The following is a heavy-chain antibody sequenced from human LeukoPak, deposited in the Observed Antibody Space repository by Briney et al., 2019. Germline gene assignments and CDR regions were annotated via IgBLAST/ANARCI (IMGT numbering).Heavy chain of an antibody. CDR1: GFTLSSYA. D-gene: IGHD3-22*01. Sequence: GGSLRLSCAASGFTLSSYAMSWVRQAPGKGLEWVSAISGSGGSTYYADSVKGRFTISRDNSKNTLYLQMNSLRAEDTAVYYCAKLDRAYDSSGYPFDYWGQGTLVTVSS. V-gene: IGHV3-23*01. CDR3: AKLDRAYDSSGYPFDY. J-gene: IGHJ4*02. CDR2: ISGSGGST.